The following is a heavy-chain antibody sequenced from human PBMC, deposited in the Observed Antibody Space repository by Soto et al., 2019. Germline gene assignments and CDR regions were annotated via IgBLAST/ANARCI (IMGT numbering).Heavy chain of an antibody. D-gene: IGHD3-16*01. CDR1: GFTFTSYS. Sequence: PGGSLRLSCAASGFTFTSYSMNWVRQAPGQGLEWVSYITSKSTTIKYADSVKGRFTVSRDNAKNSLYLQLNSLRDEDTAVYYCAREMGACSDSSCYPGPYDSWGQGTLLTVSS. CDR3: AREMGACSDSSCYPGPYDS. J-gene: IGHJ5*02. V-gene: IGHV3-48*02. CDR2: ITSKSTTI.